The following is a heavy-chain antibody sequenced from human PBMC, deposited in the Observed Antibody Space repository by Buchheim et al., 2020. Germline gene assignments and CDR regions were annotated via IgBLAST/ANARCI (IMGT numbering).Heavy chain of an antibody. Sequence: QVQLQESGPGLVKPSETLSLTCTVSGGSISSYYWSWIRQPPGKGLEWIGYIYYSGSTNYNPSLKSRVTISVDTSKNQFSLKLSSVTAADTAVYYCARARLRSLPSFDYWGQGTL. V-gene: IGHV4-59*01. J-gene: IGHJ4*02. CDR2: IYYSGST. CDR1: GGSISSYY. D-gene: IGHD5-12*01. CDR3: ARARLRSLPSFDY.